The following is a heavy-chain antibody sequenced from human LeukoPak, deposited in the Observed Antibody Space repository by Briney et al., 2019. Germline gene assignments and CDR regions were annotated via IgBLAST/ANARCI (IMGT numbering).Heavy chain of an antibody. V-gene: IGHV3-30*04. Sequence: HPGGSLRLSCAASGFTFFTYAMHWVRQAPGKGLEWVAVISYDGSDKYYSDSVKGRFTISRHNSKNTLYLQMNSLRAEDTAVYYCARGGLVPAARGDYWGQGALVTVSS. CDR3: ARGGLVPAARGDY. CDR2: ISYDGSDK. D-gene: IGHD2-2*01. CDR1: GFTFFTYA. J-gene: IGHJ4*02.